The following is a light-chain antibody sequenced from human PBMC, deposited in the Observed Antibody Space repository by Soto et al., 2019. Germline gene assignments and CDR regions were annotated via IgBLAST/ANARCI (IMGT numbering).Light chain of an antibody. CDR3: SSYTSSSTLGV. CDR2: EVS. V-gene: IGLV2-14*01. J-gene: IGLJ1*01. Sequence: QSVLTQPASVSGSPGQSITISCTGTSSDVGGYNYVSWYQQHPGKAPKLMIYEVSNRPSGVSNRFSGSKSGNTASLTISGLQAEDEADYYCSSYTSSSTLGVCGTGTKATVL. CDR1: SSDVGGYNY.